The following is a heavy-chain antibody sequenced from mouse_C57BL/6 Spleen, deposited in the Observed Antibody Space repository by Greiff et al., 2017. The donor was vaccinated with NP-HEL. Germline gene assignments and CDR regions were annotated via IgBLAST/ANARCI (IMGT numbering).Heavy chain of an antibody. CDR1: GYTFTSYT. CDR2: INPSSGYT. D-gene: IGHD1-1*01. CDR3: ARDYYGSSSWYFDV. V-gene: IGHV1-4*01. J-gene: IGHJ1*03. Sequence: QVQLQQSGAELARPGASVKMSCKASGYTFTSYTMHWVKQRPGQGLEWIGYINPSSGYTKYNQKFKDKATLTADKSSSTAYMQLSCLTSEDSAVYYCARDYYGSSSWYFDVWGTGTTVTVSS.